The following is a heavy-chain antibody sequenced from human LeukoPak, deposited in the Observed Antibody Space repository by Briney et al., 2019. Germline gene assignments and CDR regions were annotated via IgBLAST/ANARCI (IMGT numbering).Heavy chain of an antibody. J-gene: IGHJ4*02. Sequence: PGGSLRLSCAASGFTFSSYSMNWVRQAPGKGLEWVAVISYDGSNKYYADSVKGRFTISRDNSKNTLYLQMNSLRAEDTAVYYCASADYDSSGYYDYRGQGTLVTVSS. V-gene: IGHV3-30*03. CDR2: ISYDGSNK. CDR1: GFTFSSYS. D-gene: IGHD3-22*01. CDR3: ASADYDSSGYYDY.